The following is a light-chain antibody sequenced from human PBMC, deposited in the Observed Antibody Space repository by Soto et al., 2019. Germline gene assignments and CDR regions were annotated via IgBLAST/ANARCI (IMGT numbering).Light chain of an antibody. Sequence: EIVLTQSPGTLSLSPGDRATLSCNASQRVSSNFLAWYQQKPGQAPRLLIYGASIRATGIPDRFSGSGSGTDFTLTIRRLEPEDFAIDFCHQYGSSPRTFGQGTKVEIK. J-gene: IGKJ1*01. CDR2: GAS. CDR1: QRVSSNF. CDR3: HQYGSSPRT. V-gene: IGKV3-20*01.